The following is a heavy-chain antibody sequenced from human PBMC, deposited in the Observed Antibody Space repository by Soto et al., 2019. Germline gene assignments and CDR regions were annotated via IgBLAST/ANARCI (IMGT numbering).Heavy chain of an antibody. J-gene: IGHJ3*02. Sequence: PGGSLRLSCAASGFICSSYDMSWVRQAPGKGLEWVSTILVDGRTFYVDSVKGRFTISRDSSQNTVYLQMNSLTAGDTALYYCAKATATGGGAFDICGQETMVTVSS. D-gene: IGHD2-8*02. CDR3: AKATATGGGAFDI. CDR1: GFICSSYD. V-gene: IGHV3-23*01. CDR2: ILVDGRT.